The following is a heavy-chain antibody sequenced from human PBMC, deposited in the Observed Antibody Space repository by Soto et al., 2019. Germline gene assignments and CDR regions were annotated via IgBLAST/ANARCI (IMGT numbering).Heavy chain of an antibody. CDR3: AREGTTVTTGAYYYGMDV. CDR2: IYYSGST. V-gene: IGHV4-59*01. D-gene: IGHD4-17*01. Sequence: SETLSLTCTVSGGSISSYYWSWIRQPPGKGLEWIGYIYYSGSTNYNPSLKSRVTISVDTSKNQFSLKLNSVTAADTAVYYCAREGTTVTTGAYYYGMDVWGQGTTVTVSS. J-gene: IGHJ6*02. CDR1: GGSISSYY.